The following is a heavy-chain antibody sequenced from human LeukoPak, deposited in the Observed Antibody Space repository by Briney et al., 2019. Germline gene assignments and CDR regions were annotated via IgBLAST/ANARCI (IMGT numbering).Heavy chain of an antibody. CDR2: ISSSGTTI. V-gene: IGHV3-48*03. CDR1: GFTFSSYE. D-gene: IGHD1-26*01. Sequence: PGGSLRLSCAASGFTFSSYEMNWVRQAPGKGLQWVSDISSSGTTIYYADPVKGRFTISRDNAKNSLYLQMNSLRDEDTAVYYCARVRGATLSYHYFDYWGQGALVTVSS. J-gene: IGHJ4*02. CDR3: ARVRGATLSYHYFDY.